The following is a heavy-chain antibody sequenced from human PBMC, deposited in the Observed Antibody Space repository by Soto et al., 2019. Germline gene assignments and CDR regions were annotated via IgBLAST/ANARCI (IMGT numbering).Heavy chain of an antibody. J-gene: IGHJ5*02. CDR1: GFTFSSYG. V-gene: IGHV3-33*01. Sequence: QVQLVKSGGGVVQPGRSLRLSCAASGFTFSSYGMHWVRQAPGKGLEWVAVIWYDGSNKYYADSVKGRFTISRDNSKNTLYLQMNSLRAEDTAVYYCARDVRYYDAITWFDPWRQGTLVTVSS. D-gene: IGHD3-22*01. CDR2: IWYDGSNK. CDR3: ARDVRYYDAITWFDP.